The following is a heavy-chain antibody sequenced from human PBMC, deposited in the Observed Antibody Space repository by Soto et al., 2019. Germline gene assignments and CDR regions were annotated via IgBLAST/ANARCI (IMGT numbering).Heavy chain of an antibody. CDR3: SRRAPEGFDP. J-gene: IGHJ5*02. CDR2: IDYSGST. Sequence: PSETLSLTCTVSGGTIRSSNYYWAWIRQPPGKGLERIGSIDYSGSTYYNPSLKSRVTISVDTSKNHFSLKLGSVTAADTALYYCSRRAPEGFDPWGQGTLVTVSS. CDR1: GGTIRSSNYY. V-gene: IGHV4-39*02.